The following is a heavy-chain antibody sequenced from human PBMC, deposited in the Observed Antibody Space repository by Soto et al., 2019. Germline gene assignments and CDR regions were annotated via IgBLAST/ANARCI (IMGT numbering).Heavy chain of an antibody. CDR2: ISGSGGST. V-gene: IGHV3-23*01. J-gene: IGHJ6*03. CDR3: AKSRRKWYYYYMEV. D-gene: IGHD2-8*01. CDR1: GFTFSSYA. Sequence: GALRLSCAASGFTFSSYAMSWVRQAPGKGLEWVSAISGSGGSTYYADSVKGRFTISRDNSKNTLYLQMNSLRAEDTAVYYCAKSRRKWYYYYMEVRGKGTTVTVSS.